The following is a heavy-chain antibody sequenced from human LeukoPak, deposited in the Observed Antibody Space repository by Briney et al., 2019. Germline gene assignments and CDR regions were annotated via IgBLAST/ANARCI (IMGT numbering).Heavy chain of an antibody. CDR2: INPNTGGT. V-gene: IGHV1-2*02. Sequence: ASVKVSCKASGYAFTGYYIHCVRQTPGQGLEWMGWINPNTGGTNYAQKFQDRVTMTRDTSISTAYMELSSLTSDDTAVYSCARQTGTTAKEVNWFDPWGQGTLVTVSS. D-gene: IGHD1-1*01. CDR3: ARQTGTTAKEVNWFDP. J-gene: IGHJ5*02. CDR1: GYAFTGYY.